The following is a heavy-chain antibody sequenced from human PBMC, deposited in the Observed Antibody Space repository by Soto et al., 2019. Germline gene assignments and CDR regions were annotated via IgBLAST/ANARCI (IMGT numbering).Heavy chain of an antibody. D-gene: IGHD3-22*01. CDR3: ARLESSGYYYGNYFDY. J-gene: IGHJ4*02. V-gene: IGHV4-31*03. CDR1: GGSISSGGYY. CDR2: IYYSGST. Sequence: TLSLTCTVSGGSISSGGYYWSWIRQHPVKGLEWIGYIYYSGSTYYNPSLKSRVTISVDTSKNQFSLKLSSVTAADTAVYYCARLESSGYYYGNYFDYWGQGXLVTVSS.